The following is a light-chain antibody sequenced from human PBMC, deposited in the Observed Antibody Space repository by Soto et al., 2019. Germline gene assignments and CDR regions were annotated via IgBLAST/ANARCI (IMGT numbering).Light chain of an antibody. CDR3: QQRSDWPPD. Sequence: EMVMTQSPATLSVSPWERATLSCRASQSVSSYLAWYQQKPGQAPRLLIYDASNRATGIPARFSGSGSGTDFTLTISSLEPEDFAVYYCQQRSDWPPDFGQGTRLEI. J-gene: IGKJ5*01. V-gene: IGKV3-11*01. CDR2: DAS. CDR1: QSVSSY.